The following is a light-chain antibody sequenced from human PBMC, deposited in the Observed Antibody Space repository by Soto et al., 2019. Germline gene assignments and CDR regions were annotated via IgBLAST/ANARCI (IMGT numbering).Light chain of an antibody. V-gene: IGLV2-14*01. CDR1: SSDIGGYDY. CDR2: DVS. Sequence: QSVLTQPASVSGSPGQSITISCTGTSSDIGGYDYVPWYQQYPGKAPKLMIYDVSNRPSGVSDRFSGSKSANTASLTISGLQAEDEADYYCNSYTTSGSLYVFGTGTKVTVL. CDR3: NSYTTSGSLYV. J-gene: IGLJ1*01.